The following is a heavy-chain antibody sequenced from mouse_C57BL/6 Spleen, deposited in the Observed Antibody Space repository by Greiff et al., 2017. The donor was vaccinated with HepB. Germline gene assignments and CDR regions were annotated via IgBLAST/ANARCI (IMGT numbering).Heavy chain of an antibody. J-gene: IGHJ3*01. CDR1: GYTFTDYN. V-gene: IGHV1-18*01. CDR2: INPNNGGT. D-gene: IGHD1-1*01. CDR3: AREDYYGRALFAY. Sequence: VQLKESGPELVKPGASVKIPCKASGYTFTDYNMDWVKQSHGKSLEWIGDINPNNGGTIYNQKFKGKATLTVDKSSSTAYMELRSLTSEDTAVYYCAREDYYGRALFAYWGQGTLVTVSA.